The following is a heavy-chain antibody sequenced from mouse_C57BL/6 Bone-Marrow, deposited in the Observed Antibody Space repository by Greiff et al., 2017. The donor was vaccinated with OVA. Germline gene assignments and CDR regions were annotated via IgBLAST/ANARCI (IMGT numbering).Heavy chain of an antibody. J-gene: IGHJ4*01. CDR1: GFTFSSYG. D-gene: IGHD2-3*01. CDR3: AREADGYYVSMDY. Sequence: EVQGVESGGDLVKPGGSLKLSCAASGFTFSSYGMSWVRQTPDKRLEWVATISSGGSYTYYPDSVKGRFTISRDDAKNTLYLQMSSLKSEDTARYYCAREADGYYVSMDYWGQGTSVTVSS. V-gene: IGHV5-6*01. CDR2: ISSGGSYT.